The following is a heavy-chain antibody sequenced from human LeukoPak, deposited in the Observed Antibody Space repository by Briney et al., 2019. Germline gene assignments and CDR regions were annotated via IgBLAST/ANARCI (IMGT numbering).Heavy chain of an antibody. V-gene: IGHV3-53*01. CDR3: AREWYSSGWYYFDY. CDR2: IYSGGST. D-gene: IGHD6-19*01. CDR1: GFTFSSYS. Sequence: GGSLRLSCAASGFTFSSYSMDWVRQAPGKGLEWVSVIYSGGSTYYADSVKGRFTISRDNSKNTLYLQMNSLRAEDTAVYYCAREWYSSGWYYFDYWGQGTLVTVSS. J-gene: IGHJ4*02.